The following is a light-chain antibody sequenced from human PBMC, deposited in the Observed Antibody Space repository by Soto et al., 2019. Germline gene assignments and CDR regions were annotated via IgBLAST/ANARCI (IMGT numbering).Light chain of an antibody. CDR3: QQYGSSPPT. Sequence: EIVLTQSPGTLSLSPGDRASLSCRASQTITSSFLAWYQQKPGQAPRLLISAASSRATGIPDRFGGSGSETDFTLTISRLEPEDFAVYFCQQYGSSPPTLGQGTKVDIK. CDR1: QTITSSF. J-gene: IGKJ1*01. CDR2: AAS. V-gene: IGKV3-20*01.